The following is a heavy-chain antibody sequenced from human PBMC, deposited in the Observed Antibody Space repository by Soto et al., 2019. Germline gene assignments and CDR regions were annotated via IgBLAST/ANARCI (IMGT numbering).Heavy chain of an antibody. CDR1: GGSFSGYY. J-gene: IGHJ6*02. CDR3: ARGLGPTMNPYYYYYGMDV. D-gene: IGHD3-22*01. Sequence: SSETLSLTCAVYGGSFSGYYWSWIRQPPGKGLEWIGEINHSGSTNYNPSLKSRVTISVDTSKNQFSLKLSSVTAADTAVYYCARGLGPTMNPYYYYYGMDVWGQGTTVTRLL. V-gene: IGHV4-34*01. CDR2: INHSGST.